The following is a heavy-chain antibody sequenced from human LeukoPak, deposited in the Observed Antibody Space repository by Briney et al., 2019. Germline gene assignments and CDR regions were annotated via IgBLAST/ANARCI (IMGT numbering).Heavy chain of an antibody. D-gene: IGHD2-15*01. Sequence: PGGSLRLSCAASGFTFSSYAIHWVRHAPGKGLEWVAAISYDGRDKHHADSVKGRFTISRDNSKNTLYLQMNSLRAEDTAVYYCARDDGGRTADYYFDYWGQGTLVTVSS. CDR2: ISYDGRDK. CDR1: GFTFSSYA. J-gene: IGHJ4*02. V-gene: IGHV3-30*04. CDR3: ARDDGGRTADYYFDY.